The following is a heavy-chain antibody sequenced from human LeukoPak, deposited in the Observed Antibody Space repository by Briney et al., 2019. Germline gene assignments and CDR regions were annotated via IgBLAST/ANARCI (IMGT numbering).Heavy chain of an antibody. CDR3: VRGNDFWSGYCDY. CDR1: GFTFSSYW. Sequence: GGSLRLSCAASGFTFSSYWMHWVRQAPGKGLAWVSRINSDGSSTTYADSVKGRFTMSRDNAKNTLYLQMNSLRAEDTAVYYCVRGNDFWSGYCDYWGQGTLVTVSS. D-gene: IGHD3-3*01. CDR2: INSDGSST. J-gene: IGHJ4*02. V-gene: IGHV3-74*01.